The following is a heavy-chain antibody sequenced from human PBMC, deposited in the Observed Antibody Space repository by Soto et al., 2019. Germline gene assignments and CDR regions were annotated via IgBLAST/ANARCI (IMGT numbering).Heavy chain of an antibody. CDR1: GFSLRGYS. Sequence: EVQLVESGGGLVQPGGSLRLSCAASGFSLRGYSMSWVRQAPGKGLEWVSYISGTGSSIYADSVKGRFTISRDNAKNSVYLQMNSLGDDDTAVYYCARGAGYGDYGGYWGQGTLATVSS. D-gene: IGHD4-17*01. V-gene: IGHV3-48*02. J-gene: IGHJ4*02. CDR3: ARGAGYGDYGGY. CDR2: ISGTGSSI.